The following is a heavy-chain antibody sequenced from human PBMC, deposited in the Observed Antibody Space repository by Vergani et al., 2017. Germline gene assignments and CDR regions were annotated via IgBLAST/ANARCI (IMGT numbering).Heavy chain of an antibody. Sequence: QEQLVQSGSELKKPGASLKVSCKASGYSFNNYAIHWVRQAPGQGLEWMGWINPTTGNPTYARAVTGRFVFSLDTSISTAYLQIGSLKAEDTAVYFCARAKRGRLAVGATDSWGQGTLLTVSS. V-gene: IGHV7-4-1*01. D-gene: IGHD6-19*01. CDR2: INPTTGNP. CDR3: ARAKRGRLAVGATDS. J-gene: IGHJ4*02. CDR1: GYSFNNYA.